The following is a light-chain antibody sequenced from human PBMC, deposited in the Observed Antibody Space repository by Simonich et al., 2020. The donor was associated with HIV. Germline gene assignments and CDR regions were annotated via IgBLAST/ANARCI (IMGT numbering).Light chain of an antibody. J-gene: IGLJ3*02. CDR3: TAWDDSLSGPV. CDR1: SSNIGSHY. Sequence: QSVLTQPPSASGTPGQRVNISCSGSSSNIGSHYVYWYQQLPGTAPKLLIYRNNKRPSGIPDLFSGTKSGTSASLTISRLRSEDEADYYWTAWDDSLSGPVFGGGTKLTVL. V-gene: IGLV1-47*01. CDR2: RNN.